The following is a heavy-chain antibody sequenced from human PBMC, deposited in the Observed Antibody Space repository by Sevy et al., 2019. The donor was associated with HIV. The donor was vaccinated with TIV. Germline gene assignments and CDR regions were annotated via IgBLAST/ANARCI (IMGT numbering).Heavy chain of an antibody. V-gene: IGHV3-73*01. J-gene: IGHJ6*03. Sequence: GGSLRLSCAASGFTFSGSDMHWVRQASGKGLEWVGRIRRKANSYATAYAASVKGRFTISRDDSKNTAYLQMNSLKTEDTAVYYCTIGYCSGGSCPPGYYYYYMDVWGKGATVTVSS. D-gene: IGHD2-15*01. CDR2: IRRKANSYAT. CDR1: GFTFSGSD. CDR3: TIGYCSGGSCPPGYYYYYMDV.